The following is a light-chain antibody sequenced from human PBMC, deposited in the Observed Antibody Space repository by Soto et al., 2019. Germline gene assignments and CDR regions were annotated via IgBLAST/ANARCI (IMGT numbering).Light chain of an antibody. J-gene: IGKJ5*01. Sequence: IVLTQSPGTLSLSQGESATLSCGASQSVSSRFLAWYQQKPGRAPRVLIYDASTRATGVPDRFSGSGSGTDFTLTISSLEPEDFGTYYCQQRSNWPPPITFGQGTRLEIK. V-gene: IGKV3D-20*02. CDR3: QQRSNWPPPIT. CDR2: DAS. CDR1: QSVSSRF.